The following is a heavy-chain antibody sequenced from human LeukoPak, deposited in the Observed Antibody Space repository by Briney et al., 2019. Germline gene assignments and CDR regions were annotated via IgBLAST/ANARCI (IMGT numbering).Heavy chain of an antibody. D-gene: IGHD4-17*01. CDR2: IYHSAGT. CDR1: GGSVTNDDYF. Sequence: SQTLSLTCTVSGGSVTNDDYFWSWTRQPPGEGLEWIGYIYHSAGTYYNPSLKSRVTMSLDTSKNEFSLKLSSLTAADTAMYFCARENRGQTYGSLLDYWGQGTLVTVSS. J-gene: IGHJ4*02. V-gene: IGHV4-30-4*01. CDR3: ARENRGQTYGSLLDY.